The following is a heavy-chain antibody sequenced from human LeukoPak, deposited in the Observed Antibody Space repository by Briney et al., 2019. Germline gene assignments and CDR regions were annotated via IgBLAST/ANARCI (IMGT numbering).Heavy chain of an antibody. CDR1: GFTFRSYS. J-gene: IGHJ4*02. CDR2: ISSSSSYI. V-gene: IGHV3-21*01. Sequence: GGSLRLSCAASGFTFRSYSMNWVRQAPGKGLEWVSSISSSSSYIYYADSVKGRFTISRDNAKNSLYLQMNSLRAEDTAVYYCARGRYSGSYLLDYWGQGTLVTVSS. D-gene: IGHD1-26*01. CDR3: ARGRYSGSYLLDY.